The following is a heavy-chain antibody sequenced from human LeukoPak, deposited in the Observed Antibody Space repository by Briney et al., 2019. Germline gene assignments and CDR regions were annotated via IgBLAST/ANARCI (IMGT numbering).Heavy chain of an antibody. CDR2: INSDGSST. V-gene: IGHV3-74*03. D-gene: IGHD5-12*01. J-gene: IGHJ4*02. CDR1: RFTFNNYW. Sequence: GGSLRLSCAASRFTFNNYWMHWVRQAPGKGLVWVSHINSDGSSTTYADSVKGRFTISRDNAKNTLYLQMNSLRAEDTAVYYCARVHGYVSGAFDYWGQGTLVTVSS. CDR3: ARVHGYVSGAFDY.